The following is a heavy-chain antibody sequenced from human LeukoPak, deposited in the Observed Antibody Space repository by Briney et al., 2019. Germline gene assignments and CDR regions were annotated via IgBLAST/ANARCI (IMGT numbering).Heavy chain of an antibody. D-gene: IGHD3-9*01. CDR1: GFTFSSYS. V-gene: IGHV3-21*01. J-gene: IGHJ4*02. Sequence: GGSLRLSCAASGFTFSSYSMNWVRQAPGKGLEWVSSISSSSSYIYYADSVKGRFTISRDNAKNSLYLQMNSLRAGDTAVYYCALGDILTGYIYWGQGTLVTVSS. CDR2: ISSSSSYI. CDR3: ALGDILTGYIY.